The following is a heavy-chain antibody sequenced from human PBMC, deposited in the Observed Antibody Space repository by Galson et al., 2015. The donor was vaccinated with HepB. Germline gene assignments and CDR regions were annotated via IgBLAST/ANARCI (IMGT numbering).Heavy chain of an antibody. D-gene: IGHD6-13*01. J-gene: IGHJ4*02. CDR2: VNHSGHT. CDR1: GGSFGTYY. V-gene: IGHV4-34*01. Sequence: ETLSLTCAVYGGSFGTYYWGWIRQPPGKGLEWIGEVNHSGHTSYKASLKSRVTIYLNTSKNQFSLKLTSVTAADTAVYYCVRGAVQWSSWGYWFDYWGQGALVTVSS. CDR3: VRGAVQWSSWGYWFDY.